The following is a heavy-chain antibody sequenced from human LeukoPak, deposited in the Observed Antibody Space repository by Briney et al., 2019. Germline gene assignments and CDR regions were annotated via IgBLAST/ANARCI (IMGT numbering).Heavy chain of an antibody. V-gene: IGHV4-34*01. Sequence: PPETLSLTCAVYGGSFSGYYWSWIRQPPGKGLEWIGEINHSGSTNYNPSLKSRVTISVDTSKNQFSLKLSSVTAADTAVYYCARGKMATIRYWGQGTLVTVSS. CDR2: INHSGST. D-gene: IGHD5-24*01. CDR1: GGSFSGYY. J-gene: IGHJ4*02. CDR3: ARGKMATIRY.